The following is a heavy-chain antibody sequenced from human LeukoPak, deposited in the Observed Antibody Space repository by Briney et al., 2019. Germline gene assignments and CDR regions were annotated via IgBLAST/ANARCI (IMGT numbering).Heavy chain of an antibody. CDR3: AGLIAVAGTNAFDI. J-gene: IGHJ3*02. V-gene: IGHV4-38-2*01. CDR2: IYHSGST. CDR1: GYSISSGYY. D-gene: IGHD6-19*01. Sequence: SETPSLTCAVSGYSISSGYYWGWIRQPPGKGLEWIGSIYHSGSTYYNPSLKSRVTISVDTSKNQFSLKLSSVTAADTAVYYCAGLIAVAGTNAFDIWGQGTMVTVSS.